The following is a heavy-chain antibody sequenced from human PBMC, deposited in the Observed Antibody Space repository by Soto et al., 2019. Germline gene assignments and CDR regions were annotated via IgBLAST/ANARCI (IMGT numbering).Heavy chain of an antibody. CDR2: IKQDGSEK. V-gene: IGHV3-7*01. Sequence: GGSLRLSCAASGFTFGSYWMSWVRQAPGKGLEWVANIKQDGSEKYYVDSVKGRFTISRDNAKNSLYLQMNSLRAEDTAVYYCAREHVAVAGEYYFDYWGQGTLVTVSS. D-gene: IGHD6-19*01. J-gene: IGHJ4*02. CDR1: GFTFGSYW. CDR3: AREHVAVAGEYYFDY.